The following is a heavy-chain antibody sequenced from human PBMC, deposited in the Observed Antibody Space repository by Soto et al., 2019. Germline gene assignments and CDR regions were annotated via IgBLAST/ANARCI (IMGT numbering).Heavy chain of an antibody. CDR2: VSGRGGDT. CDR3: AKDPNYDFWSGFSAVYFDY. J-gene: IGHJ4*02. V-gene: IGHV3-23*01. CDR1: GFSFSRFA. Sequence: PGGSLRLSCAASGFSFSRFALSWVRQSPGKGLEWVAAVSGRGGDTYYANSVKGRFTISRDNSQNTLFLQMNSLRAEDSAIYYCAKDPNYDFWSGFSAVYFDYWGQGTLVTVSS. D-gene: IGHD3-3*01.